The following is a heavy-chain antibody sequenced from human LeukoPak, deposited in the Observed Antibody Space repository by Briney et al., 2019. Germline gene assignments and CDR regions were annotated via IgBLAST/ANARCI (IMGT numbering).Heavy chain of an antibody. CDR1: GGTFSSYA. D-gene: IGHD5-24*01. CDR3: ARAPTHMAAPFDY. V-gene: IGHV1-69*13. J-gene: IGHJ4*02. CDR2: IIPIFGTA. Sequence: ASVKVSCKASGGTFSSYAISWVRQAPGQGLEWMGGIIPIFGTANYAQKFQGRVTITADESTSTAYMELSSLRSEDTAVYYCARAPTHMAAPFDYWGQGTLVTVPS.